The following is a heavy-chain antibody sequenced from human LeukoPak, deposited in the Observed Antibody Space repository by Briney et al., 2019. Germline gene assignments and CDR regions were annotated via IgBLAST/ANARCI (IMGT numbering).Heavy chain of an antibody. Sequence: PGGSLRLSCAASGFTFSTYSMNWVRQAPGKGLEWVSSISSSSRYIYYADSLKGRFTISRDNAKNTLYLQMNSLRAEDTAVYYCARLFPGQDDSSGWSTYYFDYWGQGTLVTVSS. D-gene: IGHD3-22*01. CDR3: ARLFPGQDDSSGWSTYYFDY. CDR1: GFTFSTYS. J-gene: IGHJ4*02. CDR2: ISSSSRYI. V-gene: IGHV3-21*01.